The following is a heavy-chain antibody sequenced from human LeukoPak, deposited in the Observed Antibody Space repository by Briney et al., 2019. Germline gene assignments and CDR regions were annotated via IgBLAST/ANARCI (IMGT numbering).Heavy chain of an antibody. D-gene: IGHD2-2*01. CDR2: INHSGST. J-gene: IGHJ4*02. CDR1: GGSFSGYY. V-gene: IGHV4-34*01. CDR3: ARDYPQNCGSTTCSRGPDY. Sequence: PSETLSLTCAVYGGSFSGYYWSWIRQPPGKGLEWIGEINHSGSTNYNPSLKSRVTISVDTSKNQFSLKLSSVTAADTAVYYCARDYPQNCGSTTCSRGPDYWGQGTLVTVSS.